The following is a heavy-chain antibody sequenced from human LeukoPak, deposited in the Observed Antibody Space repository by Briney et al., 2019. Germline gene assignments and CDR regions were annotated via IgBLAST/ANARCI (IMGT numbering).Heavy chain of an antibody. V-gene: IGHV3-30*03. J-gene: IGHJ6*03. CDR1: GFTFSSYG. CDR3: ARDQGFSYYFYYMDV. Sequence: GGSLRLSCAASGFTFSSYGMHWVRQAPGKGLEWVAVISYDGSNKYYADSVKGRFTISRDNSKNTLYLQMNSLRAEDTAVYYCARDQGFSYYFYYMDVWGKGTTVTVSS. D-gene: IGHD3-3*01. CDR2: ISYDGSNK.